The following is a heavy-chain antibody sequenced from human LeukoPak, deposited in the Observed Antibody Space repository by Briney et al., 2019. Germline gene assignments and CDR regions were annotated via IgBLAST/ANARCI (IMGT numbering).Heavy chain of an antibody. D-gene: IGHD6-19*01. CDR1: GYTFTSYA. CDR2: INTNTGNP. CDR3: AREQWLDGGDYYGMDV. Sequence: GASVKVSCKASGYTFTSYAMNWVRPAPGQGLEWMGWINTNTGNPTYAQGFTGRFVFSLDTSVSTAYLQISSLKAEDTAVYYCAREQWLDGGDYYGMDVWGQGTTVTVSS. V-gene: IGHV7-4-1*02. J-gene: IGHJ6*02.